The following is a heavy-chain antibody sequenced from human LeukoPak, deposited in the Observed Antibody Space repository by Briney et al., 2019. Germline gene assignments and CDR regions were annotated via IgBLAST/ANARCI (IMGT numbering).Heavy chain of an antibody. CDR3: ARGGEKVRGSMDV. D-gene: IGHD3-10*01. V-gene: IGHV4-39*07. Sequence: PSETLSLTCTVPGGSISSSSYYWGWIRQPPGRGLEWIGSIYYSGSTYYNPSLTSRVTISVDTSTNPFSMKLSSVPPADTAVYYCARGGEKVRGSMDVWGKGTTVTISS. CDR2: IYYSGST. J-gene: IGHJ6*03. CDR1: GGSISSSSYY.